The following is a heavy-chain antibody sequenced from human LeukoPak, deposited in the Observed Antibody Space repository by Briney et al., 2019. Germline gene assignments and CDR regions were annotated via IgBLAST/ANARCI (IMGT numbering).Heavy chain of an antibody. CDR3: ARAVAGGSGSYYYYYYYMDV. J-gene: IGHJ6*03. Sequence: PGGSLRLSCAASGFTFSSYWMSWVRQAPGKGLEWVAHIKQDGSEKYYVDSVKGRFTISRDNAKNSLYLQMNSLRAEDTAVYYCARAVAGGSGSYYYYYYYMDVWGKGTTVTISS. V-gene: IGHV3-7*01. CDR1: GFTFSSYW. CDR2: IKQDGSEK. D-gene: IGHD3-10*01.